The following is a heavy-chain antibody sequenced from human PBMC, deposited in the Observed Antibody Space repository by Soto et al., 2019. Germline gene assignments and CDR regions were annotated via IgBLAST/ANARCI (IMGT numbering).Heavy chain of an antibody. D-gene: IGHD1-26*01. V-gene: IGHV3-30-3*01. CDR1: GFTFSSYA. Sequence: GGSLRLSCAASGFTFSSYAMHWVRQAPGKGLEWVAVISYDGSNKYYADSVKGRFTISRDNSKNTLYLQMNSLRAEDTAVYYCAGAIRAYSGSYSGAFDIWGQGTMVTVS. J-gene: IGHJ3*02. CDR2: ISYDGSNK. CDR3: AGAIRAYSGSYSGAFDI.